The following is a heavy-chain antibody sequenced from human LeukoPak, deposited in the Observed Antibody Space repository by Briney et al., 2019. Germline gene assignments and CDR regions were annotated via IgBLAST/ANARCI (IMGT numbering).Heavy chain of an antibody. J-gene: IGHJ4*02. CDR2: IVPIIGPA. CDR3: AREGQRAFGY. D-gene: IGHD6-25*01. Sequence: GATVKVSCKTSVGTFSRYANSWVRHAPGQGREWMGAIVPIIGPANHAPRFQRRLKITADESTSTAYMELNSPRSEDTAVYYCAREGQRAFGYWGQGTLVTVSS. V-gene: IGHV1-69*13. CDR1: VGTFSRYA.